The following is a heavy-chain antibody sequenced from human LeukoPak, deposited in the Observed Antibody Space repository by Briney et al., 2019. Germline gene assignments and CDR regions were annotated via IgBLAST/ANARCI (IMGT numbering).Heavy chain of an antibody. Sequence: ASVKVSCKASGGTFSSYAISWVRQAPGQGLEWMGGIIPIFGTANYAQKFQGRVTITTDESTSTAYMELNSLRSEDTAVYYCAVSYSSSPYYYYMDVWGKGTTVTVSS. CDR3: AVSYSSSPYYYYMDV. CDR2: IIPIFGTA. CDR1: GGTFSSYA. V-gene: IGHV1-69*05. J-gene: IGHJ6*03. D-gene: IGHD6-13*01.